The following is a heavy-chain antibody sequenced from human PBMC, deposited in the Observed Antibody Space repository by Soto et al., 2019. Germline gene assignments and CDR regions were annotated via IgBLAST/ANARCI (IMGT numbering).Heavy chain of an antibody. CDR1: GYTFTSYG. CDR2: IGAYNGNT. D-gene: IGHD3-22*01. CDR3: ARVGDERYYYDSSGYPYY. V-gene: IGHV1-18*01. J-gene: IGHJ4*02. Sequence: ASVKVSCKASGYTFTSYGISWVRHAPGQGLEWMGWIGAYNGNTNYAQKLQGRVTMTTDTSTSTAYMELRSLRSDDTAVYYCARVGDERYYYDSSGYPYYWGQGTLVTVSS.